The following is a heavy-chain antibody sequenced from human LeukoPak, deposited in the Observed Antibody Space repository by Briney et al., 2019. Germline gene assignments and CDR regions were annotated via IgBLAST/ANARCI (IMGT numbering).Heavy chain of an antibody. CDR1: GFTFSTYA. CDR2: ISYDGYNK. J-gene: IGHJ4*02. Sequence: PGGSLRLSCAASGFTFSTYAMHWVRQAPGKGLEWVAIISYDGYNKYYADSVKGRFTASRDNSKNTLFLQMNSLRAEDTAVYYCARDYDFWSGNYSTLGHCDYWGQGTLVTVFS. CDR3: ARDYDFWSGNYSTLGHCDY. V-gene: IGHV3-30-3*01. D-gene: IGHD3-3*01.